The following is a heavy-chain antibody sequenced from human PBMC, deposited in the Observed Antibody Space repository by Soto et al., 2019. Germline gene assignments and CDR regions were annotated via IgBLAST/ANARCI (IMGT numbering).Heavy chain of an antibody. CDR3: AKSSGSTWYDLAFDY. CDR2: KSYDGGNK. D-gene: IGHD6-13*01. J-gene: IGHJ4*02. Sequence: VVSLRLSCAASGFTFSSYGMHWVRQAPGKGLEWVAVKSYDGGNKYHADSVKGRFTISRDNSKNTLYLQMNSLRAEDTAVFYCAKSSGSTWYDLAFDYWGQGALVTVSS. CDR1: GFTFSSYG. V-gene: IGHV3-30*18.